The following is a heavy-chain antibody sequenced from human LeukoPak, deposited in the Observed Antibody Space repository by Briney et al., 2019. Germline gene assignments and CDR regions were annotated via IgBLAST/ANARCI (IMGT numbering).Heavy chain of an antibody. CDR2: IYYSGST. CDR1: GGSISSSSYY. V-gene: IGHV4-39*01. CDR3: ARQAPPGYCSGGSCYRKYNWFDP. J-gene: IGHJ5*02. D-gene: IGHD2-15*01. Sequence: SETLSLTCTVSGGSISSSSYYWGWIRQPPGKGLEWLGSIYYSGSTYYNPSLKSRVTISVDTSKNQFSLKLSSVTAADTAVYYCARQAPPGYCSGGSCYRKYNWFDPWGQGTLVTVSS.